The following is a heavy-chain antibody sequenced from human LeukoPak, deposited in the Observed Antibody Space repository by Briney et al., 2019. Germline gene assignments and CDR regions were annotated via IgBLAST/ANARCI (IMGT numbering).Heavy chain of an antibody. CDR2: IGGPAET. V-gene: IGHV3-23*01. CDR3: AKDWTSHNGVYDCLDF. J-gene: IGHJ4*02. CDR1: GLSFGVHA. D-gene: IGHD3-16*01. Sequence: GGSLRLSCAASGLSFGVHAMTWVRQAPGKGPEWVATIGGPAETFYADSVKGRFIISRDNSRNSLYLQMNSLRAEDSALYYCAKDWTSHNGVYDCLDFWGQGTQVTVSS.